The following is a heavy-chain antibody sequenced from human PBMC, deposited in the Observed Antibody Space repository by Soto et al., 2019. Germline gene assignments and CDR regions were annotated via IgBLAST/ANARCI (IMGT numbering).Heavy chain of an antibody. CDR1: GYTFTHYY. CDR2: INPASGST. CDR3: ARDLAAGDH. J-gene: IGHJ4*02. D-gene: IGHD6-13*01. Sequence: QVQLVQSGAEVKKPGASGKLSCRTSGYTFTHYYIHWVRQAPGQGLEWLAIINPASGSTNYAQDFQGRVTLTMDTSTHTVYMELSGLRAEDTAIFYCARDLAAGDHWGQGTMVTVSP. V-gene: IGHV1-46*01.